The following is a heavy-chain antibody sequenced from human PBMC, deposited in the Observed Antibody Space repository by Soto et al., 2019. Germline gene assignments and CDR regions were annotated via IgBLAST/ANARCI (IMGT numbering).Heavy chain of an antibody. V-gene: IGHV3-30-3*01. Sequence: QEQLVESGGSVVQPGGSLRLSCTASGFTFSDYAIHWVRQAPGKGLEWVAVISDDGSHKYYADAVKGRFTISRDNSKNTLALQMTSLRAEDTAVYYCARDLRKSGESYVSNMDVWGQGTTVNVSS. J-gene: IGHJ6*02. CDR1: GFTFSDYA. CDR3: ARDLRKSGESYVSNMDV. D-gene: IGHD3-10*01. CDR2: ISDDGSHK.